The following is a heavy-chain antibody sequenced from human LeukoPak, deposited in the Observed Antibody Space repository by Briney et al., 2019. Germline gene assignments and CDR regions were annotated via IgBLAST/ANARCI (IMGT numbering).Heavy chain of an antibody. J-gene: IGHJ5*02. V-gene: IGHV4-39*02. Sequence: SETLSLTCTVSGGSISSSSYYWGWIRQPPGKGLEWIGSIYYSGSTYYNPSLKSRVTISVDTSKNQFSLKLSSVTAADTAVYYCAREGATIFGVVISAYVFDPWGQGTLVTVSS. CDR3: AREGATIFGVVISAYVFDP. CDR1: GGSISSSSYY. CDR2: IYYSGST. D-gene: IGHD3-3*01.